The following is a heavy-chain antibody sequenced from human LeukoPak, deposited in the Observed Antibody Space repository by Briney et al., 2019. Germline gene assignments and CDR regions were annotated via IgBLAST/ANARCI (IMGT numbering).Heavy chain of an antibody. CDR1: KFSLGNYW. CDR2: IKHDGNEK. D-gene: IGHD1-26*01. J-gene: IGHJ4*02. V-gene: IGHV3-7*01. CDR3: ARHMPAVGATPFDY. Sequence: PGGSLRLSCVDSKFSLGNYWMAWVRQAPGKGLEWVANIKHDGNEKYYVDSVRGRFTISRDNAENSLYLQMNSLRAEDTASYFCARHMPAVGATPFDYWGQGTLVTVSS.